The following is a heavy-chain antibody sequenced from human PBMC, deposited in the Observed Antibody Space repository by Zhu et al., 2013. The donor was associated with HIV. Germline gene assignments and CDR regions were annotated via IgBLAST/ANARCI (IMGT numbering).Heavy chain of an antibody. V-gene: IGHV3-48*04. D-gene: IGHD6-6*01. CDR2: ISSSSSTI. Sequence: EVQLVESGGGLVQPGGSLRLSCAASGFTFSSYSMNWVRQAPGKGLEWVSYISSSSSTIYYADSVKGRFTISRDNAKNSLYLQMNSLRAEDTAVYFCAKHLDRGVTSPRRSTFDVWGQGTLVTVSS. CDR1: GFTFSSYS. J-gene: IGHJ3*01. CDR3: AKHLDRGVTSPRRSTFDV.